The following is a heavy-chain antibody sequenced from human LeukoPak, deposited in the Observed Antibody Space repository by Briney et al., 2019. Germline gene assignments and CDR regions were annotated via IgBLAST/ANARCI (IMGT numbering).Heavy chain of an antibody. D-gene: IGHD6-13*01. J-gene: IGHJ4*02. V-gene: IGHV4-4*02. CDR2: IYHSGST. CDR3: ARFNSSTWYRLYDY. Sequence: PSGTLSLTCAVSGGSIRSDNWWSWVRQPPGRGLEWIGEIYHSGSTNYNPSLKSRVRMSVDKSKNQFSLRLNSVTAADTAVYYCARFNSSTWYRLYDYWGQGTLVTVSS. CDR1: GGSIRSDNW.